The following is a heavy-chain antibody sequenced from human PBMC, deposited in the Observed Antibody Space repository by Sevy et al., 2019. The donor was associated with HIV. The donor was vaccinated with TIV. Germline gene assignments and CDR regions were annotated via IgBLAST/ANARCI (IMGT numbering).Heavy chain of an antibody. CDR2: ISGSGGST. CDR3: AKDNHYDSRGYYYGMRPSEGAFDI. J-gene: IGHJ3*02. Sequence: GGSLRLSCAASGFNFGSYAMSWVRQAPGKGLEWVSAISGSGGSTYYADSVKGRFTISRANSKNTLDLQMNSLRAEDTAIYYCAKDNHYDSRGYYYGMRPSEGAFDIWGQGTMVTVSS. V-gene: IGHV3-23*01. CDR1: GFNFGSYA. D-gene: IGHD3-22*01.